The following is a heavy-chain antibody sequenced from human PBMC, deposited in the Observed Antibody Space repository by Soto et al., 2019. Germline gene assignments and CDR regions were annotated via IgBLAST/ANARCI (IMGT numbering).Heavy chain of an antibody. J-gene: IGHJ4*02. CDR3: LDGDYN. Sequence: EVQLVESGGDLVQPGGSLRLSCAASGITFSSHAMNWVRQAPGKGLEWVASIRATGVTYYADSVKGRFIISRDNAKDSLFLQMDSLRVEDTAVYYCLDGDYNGGQGTLVTVSS. D-gene: IGHD4-17*01. V-gene: IGHV3-48*01. CDR1: GITFSSHA. CDR2: IRATGVT.